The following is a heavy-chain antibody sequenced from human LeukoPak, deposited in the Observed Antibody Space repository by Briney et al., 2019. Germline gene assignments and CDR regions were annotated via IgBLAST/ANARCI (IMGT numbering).Heavy chain of an antibody. V-gene: IGHV4-59*01. D-gene: IGHD3-22*01. CDR3: ARAPRRGYYDSSGYCDY. Sequence: SETLSLTCTVSGGSISSYYWSWIRQPPGKGLEWIGYIYYSGSTNYNPSLKSRVTISVDTSKNQFSLKLSSVTAADTAVYYCARAPRRGYYDSSGYCDYWGQGTLVTVSS. CDR1: GGSISSYY. J-gene: IGHJ4*02. CDR2: IYYSGST.